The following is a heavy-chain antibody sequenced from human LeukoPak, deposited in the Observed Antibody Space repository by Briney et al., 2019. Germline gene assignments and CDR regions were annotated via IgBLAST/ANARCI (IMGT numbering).Heavy chain of an antibody. J-gene: IGHJ4*02. CDR3: AREGRILTGYPFDY. CDR1: GFTFRSYE. CDR2: IGMSGNAI. D-gene: IGHD3-9*01. Sequence: PGGSLRLSCAASGFTFRSYEMNWVRQAPGKGLEWISYIGMSGNAIFYADSVKGRFTISRDDAKNSLYLQMSSLRAEDTAVYYCAREGRILTGYPFDYWGQGTLVTVSS. V-gene: IGHV3-48*03.